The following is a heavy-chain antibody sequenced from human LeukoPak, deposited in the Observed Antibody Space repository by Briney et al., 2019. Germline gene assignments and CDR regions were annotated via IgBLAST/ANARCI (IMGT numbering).Heavy chain of an antibody. CDR1: GFTFSSYA. J-gene: IGHJ6*02. D-gene: IGHD3/OR15-3a*01. CDR2: ISYDGSNK. Sequence: GGSLRLSCAASGFTFSSYAMHWVRQAPGKGLEWVAVISYDGSNKYYADSVKGRFTISRDNSKNTLYLQVNSLRAEDTAVYYCARGGVGLLIIPGWEYDNYGLDVWGQGTRSPSP. V-gene: IGHV3-30-3*01. CDR3: ARGGVGLLIIPGWEYDNYGLDV.